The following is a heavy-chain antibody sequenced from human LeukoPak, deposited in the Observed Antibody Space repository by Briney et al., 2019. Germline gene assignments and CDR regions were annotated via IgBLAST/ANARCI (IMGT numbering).Heavy chain of an antibody. CDR3: ARLGGYQVGHYYYYMDV. V-gene: IGHV4-59*12. D-gene: IGHD3-16*02. Sequence: PSETLSLTCTVSGGSISSYYWSWIRQPPGKGLEWIGYIYHSGSTYYNPSLKSRVTISVDRSKNQFSLKLSSVTAADTAVYYRARLGGYQVGHYYYYMDVWGKGTTVTVSS. J-gene: IGHJ6*03. CDR2: IYHSGST. CDR1: GGSISSYY.